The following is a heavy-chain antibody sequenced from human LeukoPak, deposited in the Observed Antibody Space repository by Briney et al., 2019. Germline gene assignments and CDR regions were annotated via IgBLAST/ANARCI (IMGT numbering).Heavy chain of an antibody. CDR1: GYSFTSYW. Sequence: GESLKISCKGSGYSFTSYWIGWVRPMPGKGVEWMGIIYPGDSDTRYSTSFQGQVTISADKSISTAYLQWSSLKASDTAMYYCARLKKPDGSGSYSQYWGQGTLVTVSS. D-gene: IGHD3-10*01. J-gene: IGHJ4*02. CDR3: ARLKKPDGSGSYSQY. V-gene: IGHV5-51*01. CDR2: IYPGDSDT.